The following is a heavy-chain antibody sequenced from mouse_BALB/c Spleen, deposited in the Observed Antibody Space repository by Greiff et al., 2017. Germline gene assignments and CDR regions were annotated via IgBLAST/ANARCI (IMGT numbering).Heavy chain of an antibody. D-gene: IGHD1-1*02. CDR3: GRDLGNFFDY. V-gene: IGHV5-4*02. Sequence: EVMLVESGGGLVKPGGSLKLSCAASGFTFSDYYMYWVRQTPEKRLEWVANISDGGSYTYYPDSVKGRFTISRDNAKNNLYLQMSRLKSEDTAMYYCGRDLGNFFDYWGQGTTLTVSS. J-gene: IGHJ2*01. CDR1: GFTFSDYY. CDR2: ISDGGSYT.